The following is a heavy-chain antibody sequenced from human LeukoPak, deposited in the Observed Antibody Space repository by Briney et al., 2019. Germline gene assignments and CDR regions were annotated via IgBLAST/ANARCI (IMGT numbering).Heavy chain of an antibody. CDR1: GFTFSTYS. V-gene: IGHV3-21*04. J-gene: IGHJ4*02. CDR2: ISGSSSYI. CDR3: AKDRAIVVVTAILFDY. Sequence: GGSLRLSCAASGFTFSTYSMNWVRQAPGKGLEWVSSISGSSSYIYYADSVKGRFTISRDNAKNSLYLQMNSLRAEDTAVYYCAKDRAIVVVTAILFDYWGQGTLVTVSS. D-gene: IGHD2-21*02.